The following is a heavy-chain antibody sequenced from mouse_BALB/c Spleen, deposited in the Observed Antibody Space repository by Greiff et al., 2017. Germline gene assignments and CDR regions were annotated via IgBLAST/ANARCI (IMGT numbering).Heavy chain of an antibody. CDR1: GFTFSSYA. V-gene: IGHV5-6-5*01. CDR2: ISSGGST. CDR3: ARVLRG. D-gene: IGHD1-1*01. Sequence: EVQRVESGGGLVKPGGSLKLSCAASGFTFSSYAMSWVRQTPEKRLEWVASISSGGSTYYPDSVKGRFTISRDNARNILYLQMSSLRSEDTAMYYCARVLRGWGQGTLVTVSA. J-gene: IGHJ3*01.